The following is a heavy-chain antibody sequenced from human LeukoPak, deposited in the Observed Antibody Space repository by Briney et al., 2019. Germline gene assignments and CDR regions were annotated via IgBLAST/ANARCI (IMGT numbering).Heavy chain of an antibody. CDR2: IYYSGST. Sequence: SETLSLTCTVSTGSISSGDYYWSWIRQPPGKGLEWIGHIYYSGSTYHNPSLKSRLIISVDTSKNQFSLKLSSVTAADTAVYYCARDRDSGGTIDYRGQGTLVIVSS. CDR3: ARDRDSGGTIDY. D-gene: IGHD3-9*01. CDR1: TGSISSGDYY. J-gene: IGHJ4*02. V-gene: IGHV4-30-4*01.